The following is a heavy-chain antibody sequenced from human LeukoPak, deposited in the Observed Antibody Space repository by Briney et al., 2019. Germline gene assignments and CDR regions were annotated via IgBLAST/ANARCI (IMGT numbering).Heavy chain of an antibody. CDR2: MYSGGRT. CDR1: GFTVSNNY. CDR3: ARDQEYSGPSGMDV. Sequence: GGSLRLSCAASGFTVSNNYMSWVRQAPGKGLEWVSAMYSGGRTYYADSVKGRFTISRDNSKNTLYLQMNSLTAEDTAVYYCARDQEYSGPSGMDVWGQGTTVTVSS. V-gene: IGHV3-66*01. D-gene: IGHD5-12*01. J-gene: IGHJ6*02.